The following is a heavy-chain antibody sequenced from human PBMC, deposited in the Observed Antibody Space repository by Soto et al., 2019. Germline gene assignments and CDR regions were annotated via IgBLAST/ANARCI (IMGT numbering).Heavy chain of an antibody. D-gene: IGHD6-19*01. CDR1: GGSISSYY. V-gene: IGHV4-59*01. Sequence: LSLTCTVSGGSISSYYWSWIRQPPGKGLEWIAYIYYSGSTNYNPSLKSRVTISVDTSKNEFSLKLHSVTAADTAVYYCARFSGWYSAFDYWGQGTPVTVSS. J-gene: IGHJ4*02. CDR2: IYYSGST. CDR3: ARFSGWYSAFDY.